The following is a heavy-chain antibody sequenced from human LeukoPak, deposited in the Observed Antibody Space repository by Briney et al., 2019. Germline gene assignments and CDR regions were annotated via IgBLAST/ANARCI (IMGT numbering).Heavy chain of an antibody. CDR1: GYTFTGYY. D-gene: IGHD3-22*01. J-gene: IGHJ5*02. CDR2: INLNSGGT. CDR3: ARDHYYYDSSGPMGDWFDP. V-gene: IGHV1-2*02. Sequence: ASVKVSCKASGYTFTGYYMHWVRQAPGQGLEWMGGINLNSGGTNYAQKFQGRVTMTRDTSISTAYMELSRLRSDDTAVYYCARDHYYYDSSGPMGDWFDPLGQGTLVTVSS.